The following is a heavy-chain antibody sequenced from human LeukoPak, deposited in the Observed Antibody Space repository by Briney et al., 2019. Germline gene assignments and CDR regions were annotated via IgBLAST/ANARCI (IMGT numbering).Heavy chain of an antibody. CDR3: AKVIYSNYGYFDY. Sequence: GGSLRLSCAASGFTFSTYAMSWVRQAPGKGLEWVSGISGSGTTTDYADSVKGRFTISRDNSKNTLYLQMNSLTVEDTAVYYCAKVIYSNYGYFDYWGQGTLVTVSS. CDR2: ISGSGTTT. J-gene: IGHJ4*02. D-gene: IGHD4-11*01. V-gene: IGHV3-23*01. CDR1: GFTFSTYA.